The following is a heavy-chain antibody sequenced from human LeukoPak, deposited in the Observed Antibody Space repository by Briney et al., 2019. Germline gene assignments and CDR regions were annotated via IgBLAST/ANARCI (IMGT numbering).Heavy chain of an antibody. CDR2: IKQDGSEK. D-gene: IGHD1-26*01. CDR1: GFTFSSYW. J-gene: IGHJ4*02. Sequence: GGSLRLFCAASGFTFSSYWMSWVRQAPGKGLEWVANIKQDGSEKYYVDSVKGRFTISRDNAKNSLYLQMNSLRAEDTAVYYCARRGAGRSYYTDYWGQGTLVTVSS. CDR3: ARRGAGRSYYTDY. V-gene: IGHV3-7*01.